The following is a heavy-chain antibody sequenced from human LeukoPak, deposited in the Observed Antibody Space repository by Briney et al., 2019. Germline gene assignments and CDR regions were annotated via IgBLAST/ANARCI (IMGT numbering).Heavy chain of an antibody. D-gene: IGHD3-9*01. CDR1: GGTFSSYA. Sequence: GASVKVSCKASGGTFSSYAISWVRQAPGQGLEWMGGIIPIFGTANYAQKFQGRVTITADESTSTAYMELSSLRSEDTAVYYCARARDYDILTERYYFDYWGQGTLVTVSS. CDR3: ARARDYDILTERYYFDY. V-gene: IGHV1-69*13. J-gene: IGHJ4*02. CDR2: IIPIFGTA.